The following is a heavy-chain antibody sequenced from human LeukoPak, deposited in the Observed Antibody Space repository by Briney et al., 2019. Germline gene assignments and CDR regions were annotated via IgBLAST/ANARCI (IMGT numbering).Heavy chain of an antibody. V-gene: IGHV3-66*01. D-gene: IGHD4/OR15-4a*01. Sequence: PGGSLRLSCAASGFIFSAYDMDWVCQAPGKGLEWVSVIYSGGSTYYADSVKGRFTISRDNSKNTLYLQMNSLRAEDTAVYYCARDVDYANPRHDYWGQGTLVTVSS. CDR2: IYSGGST. CDR3: ARDVDYANPRHDY. CDR1: GFIFSAYD. J-gene: IGHJ4*02.